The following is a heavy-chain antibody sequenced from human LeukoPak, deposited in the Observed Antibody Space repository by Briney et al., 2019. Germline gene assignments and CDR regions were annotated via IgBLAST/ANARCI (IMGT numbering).Heavy chain of an antibody. V-gene: IGHV4-34*01. D-gene: IGHD6-19*01. Sequence: SDTLSLTCAVYGGSFSGYYWSWVRQPPGKGLEWIGEINHSGSTNYNPSLMSRGTISVDTSKNQFSLKLSSVTAADTAVYYCARGPKAIVQDSSGWYLNYWGQGTLVTVSS. CDR2: INHSGST. CDR1: GGSFSGYY. CDR3: ARGPKAIVQDSSGWYLNY. J-gene: IGHJ4*02.